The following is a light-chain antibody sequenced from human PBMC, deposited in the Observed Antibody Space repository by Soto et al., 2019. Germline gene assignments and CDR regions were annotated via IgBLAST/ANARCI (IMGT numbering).Light chain of an antibody. CDR2: DAS. V-gene: IGKV1-33*01. CDR1: QDISNY. J-gene: IGKJ4*01. Sequence: DIQMTQSPSSLSASVGDRVTITCQASQDISNYLNWYQQKPGKAPKLLIYDASNLETEVPSRFSGSGSGTDFTITICSLQPEDIATYYCQQYDNLPPLTFGGGTKVEIK. CDR3: QQYDNLPPLT.